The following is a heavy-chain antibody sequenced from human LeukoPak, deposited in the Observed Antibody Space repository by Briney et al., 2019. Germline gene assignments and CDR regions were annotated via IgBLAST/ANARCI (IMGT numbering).Heavy chain of an antibody. CDR2: IYYSGST. CDR3: ARRGDYYSYGMDV. Sequence: SETLSLTCTVSGGSISSYYWSWIRQPPGKGLEWIGYIYYSGSTNYNPSLKSRVTISVDTSKNQFSLKLTSVTAADTAVYYCARRGDYYSYGMDVWGQATPVTVSS. CDR1: GGSISSYY. J-gene: IGHJ6*02. V-gene: IGHV4-59*01.